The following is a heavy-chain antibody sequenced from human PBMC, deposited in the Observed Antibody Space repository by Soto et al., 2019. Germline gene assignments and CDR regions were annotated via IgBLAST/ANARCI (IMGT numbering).Heavy chain of an antibody. Sequence: ASVKVSCKASGYTFTSYDINWVRQAPGQGLGWMGWMNPKSGNTGYAQKFQGRVTMTRDTSISTAYMELSSLRSEDTAVYYCAKGVSSSSKTYDYWGHGTLVTVSS. J-gene: IGHJ4*01. CDR3: AKGVSSSSKTYDY. D-gene: IGHD6-6*01. V-gene: IGHV1-8*02. CDR1: GYTFTSYD. CDR2: MNPKSGNT.